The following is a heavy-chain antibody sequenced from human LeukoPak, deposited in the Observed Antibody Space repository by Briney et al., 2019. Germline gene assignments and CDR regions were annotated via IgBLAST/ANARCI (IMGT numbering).Heavy chain of an antibody. V-gene: IGHV3-30*02. CDR1: GFTFSSYG. Sequence: GGSLRLSCAASGFTFSSYGMHWVRQAPGKGLEWVAFIRYDGSNKYYADSVKGRFTISRDNSKNTLYLQMNSLRAEDTAVYYCGVDYYDSSGYYLFDYWGQGTLVTVSS. CDR3: GVDYYDSSGYYLFDY. D-gene: IGHD3-22*01. J-gene: IGHJ4*02. CDR2: IRYDGSNK.